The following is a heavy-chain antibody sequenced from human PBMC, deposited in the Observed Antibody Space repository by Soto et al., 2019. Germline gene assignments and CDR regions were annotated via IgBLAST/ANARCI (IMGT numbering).Heavy chain of an antibody. CDR2: IYYSGST. J-gene: IGHJ6*01. Sequence: SETLSVTCTFSVGSISSGGYCWSGIRQHPGKGMEWTGYIYYSGSTYYNPSLKSRVTISVDTSKNQFSLKLSSVTAADTAVYYCARGGGLRFLEWLPNGSINGMDVWGQGTPVTGSS. CDR1: VGSISSGGYC. D-gene: IGHD3-3*01. V-gene: IGHV4-31*03. CDR3: ARGGGLRFLEWLPNGSINGMDV.